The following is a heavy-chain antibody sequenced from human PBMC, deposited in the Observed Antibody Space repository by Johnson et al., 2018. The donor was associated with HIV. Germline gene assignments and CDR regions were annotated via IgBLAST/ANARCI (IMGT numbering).Heavy chain of an antibody. Sequence: VQLVESGGGLVQPGGSLILSCAASGFTFSDYWMHWVRQAPGKGLVWVSRISSDGSSTYYADSVKGRFTISRDNAKNTMFVQMNSLRAEDTAVYYCARSGPNWAFDFWGQGTMVTVSS. D-gene: IGHD1-1*01. V-gene: IGHV3-74*02. CDR3: ARSGPNWAFDF. J-gene: IGHJ3*01. CDR1: GFTFSDYW. CDR2: ISSDGSST.